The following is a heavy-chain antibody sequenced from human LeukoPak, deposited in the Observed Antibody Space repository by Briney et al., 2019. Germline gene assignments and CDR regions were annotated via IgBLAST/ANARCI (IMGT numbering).Heavy chain of an antibody. CDR3: ARAPGYYDSSGFGFDY. Sequence: SETPSLTCAVYGGSFSGYYWSWIRQPPGKGLEWIGEINHSGSTNYNPSLKSRVTISVDTSKNQFSLKLSSVTAADTAEYYCARAPGYYDSSGFGFDYWGQGTLVTVSS. J-gene: IGHJ4*02. D-gene: IGHD3-22*01. CDR2: INHSGST. CDR1: GGSFSGYY. V-gene: IGHV4-34*01.